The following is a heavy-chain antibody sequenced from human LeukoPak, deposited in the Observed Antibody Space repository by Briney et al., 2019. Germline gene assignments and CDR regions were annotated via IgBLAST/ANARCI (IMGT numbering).Heavy chain of an antibody. Sequence: SVKVSCKASGGTFSSYAISWVRQAPGQGLEWMGGIIPIFGTANYAQKFQGRVTITADESTSTAYMELSSLRSEDTAVYYCATDPTEEYLVRGVIIPPLSYWGQGTLVTVSS. CDR2: IIPIFGTA. V-gene: IGHV1-69*13. CDR1: GGTFSSYA. J-gene: IGHJ4*02. CDR3: ATDPTEEYLVRGVIIPPLSY. D-gene: IGHD3-10*01.